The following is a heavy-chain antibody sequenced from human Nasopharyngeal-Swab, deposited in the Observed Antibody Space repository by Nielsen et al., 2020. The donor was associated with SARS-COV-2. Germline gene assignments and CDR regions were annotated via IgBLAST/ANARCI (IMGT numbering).Heavy chain of an antibody. Sequence: GGSLRLSCAASAFTFSSYDMHWVRQATGKGLEWVSAIGTAGDPYYPGSVKGRFTISRENAKNSLYLQMNSLRAGDTAVYYCARASGSDAFDIWGQGTMVTVSS. CDR2: IGTAGDP. CDR1: AFTFSSYD. D-gene: IGHD6-19*01. V-gene: IGHV3-13*05. CDR3: ARASGSDAFDI. J-gene: IGHJ3*02.